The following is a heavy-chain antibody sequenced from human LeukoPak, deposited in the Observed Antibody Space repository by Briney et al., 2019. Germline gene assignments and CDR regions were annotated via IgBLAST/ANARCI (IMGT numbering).Heavy chain of an antibody. Sequence: SGPTLVKPTQTLTLTCTFSGFSLSTSGGGVGWIRQPPGKALEWLALIYWDDDKRYSPSLKSRLTITMDTSKNQVVLTMTNMDPVDTATYYCAHRGVAYYYGSGSSVLFDYWGQGTLVTVSS. CDR3: AHRGVAYYYGSGSSVLFDY. J-gene: IGHJ4*02. V-gene: IGHV2-5*02. D-gene: IGHD3-10*01. CDR2: IYWDDDK. CDR1: GFSLSTSGGG.